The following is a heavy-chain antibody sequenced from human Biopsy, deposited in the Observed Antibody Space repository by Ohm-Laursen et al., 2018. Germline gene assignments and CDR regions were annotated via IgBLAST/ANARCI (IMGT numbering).Heavy chain of an antibody. CDR2: ITQSGST. D-gene: IGHD6-13*01. CDR3: ARVPLPGIGAAYQGRFLYGMDV. CDR1: GGSFNGYF. J-gene: IGHJ6*02. V-gene: IGHV4-34*01. Sequence: SQTLSLTCAVYGGSFNGYFWSWIRQPPGKGLEWIGDITQSGSTNYGPSLKSRVTISVDTAKKQFSLSLRSVTAADTAVYYCARVPLPGIGAAYQGRFLYGMDVWGQGTTVSVSS.